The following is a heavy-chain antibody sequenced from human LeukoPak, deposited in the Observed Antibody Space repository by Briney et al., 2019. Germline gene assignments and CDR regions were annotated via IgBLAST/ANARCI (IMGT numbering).Heavy chain of an antibody. CDR2: ISSSSSDI. CDR3: ARDRKYYYDSSGYYYPDAFDI. V-gene: IGHV3-21*01. CDR1: GFTFSSYS. D-gene: IGHD3-22*01. Sequence: GGSLRLSCAGFGFTFSSYSMNWVRQAPGKGLEWVSSISSSSSDIYYADSVKGRFTISRDNARNSLYLQMNSLRAEDTAVYYCARDRKYYYDSSGYYYPDAFDIWGQGTMVTVSS. J-gene: IGHJ3*02.